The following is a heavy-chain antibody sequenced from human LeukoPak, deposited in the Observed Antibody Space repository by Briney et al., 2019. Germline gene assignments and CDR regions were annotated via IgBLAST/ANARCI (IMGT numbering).Heavy chain of an antibody. Sequence: SVKVSCKASGGTFSSYAISWVRQAPGQGLEWMGGIIPIFGTANYAQKFQGGVTITVDESTSTAYMELSSLRSEDTAVYYCARDVYCSSTTCSYYFDYWGQGTLVTVSS. CDR3: ARDVYCSSTTCSYYFDY. V-gene: IGHV1-69*13. D-gene: IGHD2-2*01. CDR1: GGTFSSYA. J-gene: IGHJ4*02. CDR2: IIPIFGTA.